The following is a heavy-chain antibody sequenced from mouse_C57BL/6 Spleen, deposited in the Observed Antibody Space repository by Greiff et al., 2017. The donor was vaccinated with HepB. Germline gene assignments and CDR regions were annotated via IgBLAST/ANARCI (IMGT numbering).Heavy chain of an antibody. CDR1: GYSFTSYY. CDR3: ASSSGYPNYFDY. J-gene: IGHJ2*01. V-gene: IGHV1-66*01. CDR2: IYPGSGNT. Sequence: QVQLQQSGPELVKPGASVKISCKASGYSFTSYYIHWVKQRPGQGLEWIGWIYPGSGNTKYNEKFKGKATLTADTSSSTAYMQLSSLTSEDSAVYYCASSSGYPNYFDYWGQGTTLTVSS. D-gene: IGHD3-2*02.